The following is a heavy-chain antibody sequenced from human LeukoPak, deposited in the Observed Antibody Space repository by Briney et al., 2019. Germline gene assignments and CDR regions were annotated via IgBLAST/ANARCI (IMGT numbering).Heavy chain of an antibody. CDR1: GGSISYYY. CDR2: IYYSGTT. D-gene: IGHD4-17*01. J-gene: IGHJ6*02. V-gene: IGHV4-59*01. Sequence: PSETLSLTCTVCGGSISYYYWSWIRQSPGKGLEGIGYIYYSGTTNYNPSLKSRVTISVDTSKNQFSLQLRSVTAADTAVYYCAREDPQTTVPEGMDVWGQGTTVTVSS. CDR3: AREDPQTTVPEGMDV.